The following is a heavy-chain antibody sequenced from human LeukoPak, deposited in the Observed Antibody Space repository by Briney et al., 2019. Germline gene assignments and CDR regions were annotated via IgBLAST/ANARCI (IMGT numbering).Heavy chain of an antibody. CDR3: ARRSVVVNAPFYY. CDR2: IYPGDSDT. CDR1: VYSFTSYW. Sequence: GESLKISCKGSVYSFTSYWIGWVRQMPGKGLEWMGIIYPGDSDTRYSPSFQGQVTISADKSISTAYLQWSSLKASDTAMYYCARRSVVVNAPFYYWGQGTLVTVSS. J-gene: IGHJ4*02. V-gene: IGHV5-51*01. D-gene: IGHD2-21*01.